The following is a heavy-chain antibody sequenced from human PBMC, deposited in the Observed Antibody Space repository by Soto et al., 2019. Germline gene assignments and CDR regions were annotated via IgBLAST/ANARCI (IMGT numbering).Heavy chain of an antibody. D-gene: IGHD6-6*01. Sequence: QVRLVQSGAEVKKPGASVKVSCKASGYTFTGYYIHWVRQAPGQGLEWMGWINPNSGGTNYAQKFQGSVTMSRDTSISTAYMELSRLRSDDTAVYYCAREYSSSSSLDYWGQGTLVTVSS. CDR2: INPNSGGT. CDR3: AREYSSSSSLDY. CDR1: GYTFTGYY. J-gene: IGHJ4*02. V-gene: IGHV1-2*04.